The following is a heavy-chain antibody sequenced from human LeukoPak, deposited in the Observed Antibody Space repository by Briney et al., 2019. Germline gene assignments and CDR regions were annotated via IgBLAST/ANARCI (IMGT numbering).Heavy chain of an antibody. D-gene: IGHD6-19*01. CDR1: GFTFSSYW. V-gene: IGHV3-7*01. CDR3: AKDLRVSSGWYVHDNY. CDR2: IKQDGSEK. J-gene: IGHJ4*02. Sequence: PGGSLRLSCAASGFTFSSYWMSWVRQAPGKGLEWVANIKQDGSEKCYVDSLKGRFTISRDNAKNSLYLQMNSLRAEDTAVYYCAKDLRVSSGWYVHDNYWGQGTLVTVSS.